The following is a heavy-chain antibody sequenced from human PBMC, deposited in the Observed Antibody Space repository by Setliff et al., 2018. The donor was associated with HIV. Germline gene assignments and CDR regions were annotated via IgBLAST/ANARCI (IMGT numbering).Heavy chain of an antibody. J-gene: IGHJ2*01. Sequence: KPSETLSLTCTVSGYSISSGFYWGWIRQPPGKGLEWIGSIYHSGSTYYNPSLKSRVTISVDTSKNQFSLKLSSVTAADTAVYYCARATCSGGSCYYFDLWGRGTLVTVSS. CDR1: GYSISSGFY. CDR3: ARATCSGGSCYYFDL. CDR2: IYHSGST. D-gene: IGHD2-15*01. V-gene: IGHV4-38-2*02.